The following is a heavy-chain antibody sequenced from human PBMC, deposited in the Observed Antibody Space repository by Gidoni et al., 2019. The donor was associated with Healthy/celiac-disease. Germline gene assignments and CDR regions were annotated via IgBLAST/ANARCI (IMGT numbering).Heavy chain of an antibody. CDR1: GFTFSSYS. J-gene: IGHJ4*02. CDR3: ARDLHYYDSSGYYGD. Sequence: EVQLVESGGGLVQPGGSLRLSCAASGFTFSSYSMNWVRQAPGKGLEWVSYISSSSSTIYYADSVKGRFTISRDNAKNSLYLQMNSLRAEDTAVYYCARDLHYYDSSGYYGDWGQGTLVTVSS. V-gene: IGHV3-48*01. D-gene: IGHD3-22*01. CDR2: ISSSSSTI.